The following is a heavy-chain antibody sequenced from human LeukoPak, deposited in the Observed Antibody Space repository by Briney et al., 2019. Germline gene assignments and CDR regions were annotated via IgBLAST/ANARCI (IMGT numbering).Heavy chain of an antibody. CDR1: GFTFDDYT. J-gene: IGHJ1*01. CDR3: AKDDYGGNSGYFQH. CDR2: ISWDGGST. V-gene: IGHV3-43*01. Sequence: GGSLRLSCAASGFTFDDYTMHWVRQAPGKGLEWVSLISWDGGSTYYADSVKGRFTISRDNSKNSLYLQMNSLRTEDTALYYCAKDDYGGNSGYFQHWGQGTLVTVSS. D-gene: IGHD4-23*01.